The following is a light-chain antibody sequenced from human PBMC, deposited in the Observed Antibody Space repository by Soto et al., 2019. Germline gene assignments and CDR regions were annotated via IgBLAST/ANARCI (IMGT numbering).Light chain of an antibody. CDR2: DAS. CDR3: QQYNSYSET. V-gene: IGKV1-5*01. J-gene: IGKJ2*01. CDR1: QSISSW. Sequence: DIQMTQSPCTLSASVGDRVTITCRASQSISSWLAWYQQKPGKAPKLLIYDASSLESGVPSRFSGSGSGTEFTLTISSLQPDDFAPYYCQQYNSYSETLGQGTKLEIK.